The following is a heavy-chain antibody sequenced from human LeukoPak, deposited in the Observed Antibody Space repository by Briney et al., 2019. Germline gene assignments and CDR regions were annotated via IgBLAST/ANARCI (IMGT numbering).Heavy chain of an antibody. D-gene: IGHD2-8*01. Sequence: GGSLRLSCAASTFTFRNYWMSWVRQAPGKGLEWVANIKEDGSEKDYVDSVKGRFTISRDNAKNSLYVQMNSLRADDSAVYYCARSSNGVYIQWGQGTLVTVSS. CDR2: IKEDGSEK. CDR1: TFTFRNYW. CDR3: ARSSNGVYIQ. V-gene: IGHV3-7*01. J-gene: IGHJ4*02.